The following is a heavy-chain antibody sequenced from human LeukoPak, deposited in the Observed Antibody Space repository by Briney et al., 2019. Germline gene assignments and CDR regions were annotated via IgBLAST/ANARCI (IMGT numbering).Heavy chain of an antibody. CDR1: GGSISSYY. CDR3: ARSLWLRLFDY. D-gene: IGHD5-12*01. CDR2: IYYSGST. Sequence: SETLSLTCTVSGGSISSYYWSWIRQPPGKGLEWIGYIYYSGSTNYNPSLKSRVTISVGTSKNQFSLKLSSVTAADTAVYYCARSLWLRLFDYWGQGTLVTVSS. J-gene: IGHJ4*02. V-gene: IGHV4-59*01.